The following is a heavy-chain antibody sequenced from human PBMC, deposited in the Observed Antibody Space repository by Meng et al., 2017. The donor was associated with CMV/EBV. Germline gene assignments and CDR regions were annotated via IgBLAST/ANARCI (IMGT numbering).Heavy chain of an antibody. V-gene: IGHV1-2*02. CDR3: ARLGKYSTSWGSASYYAMDV. CDR2: INPNNGDT. D-gene: IGHD6-6*01. Sequence: YYIHWVRQAPGQGLEWMGWINPNNGDTNSAQNFQGRVTMTRDTSISTAYMDLSRLRSDDTAVYYCARLGKYSTSWGSASYYAMDVWGQGTTVTVSS. J-gene: IGHJ6*02. CDR1: YY.